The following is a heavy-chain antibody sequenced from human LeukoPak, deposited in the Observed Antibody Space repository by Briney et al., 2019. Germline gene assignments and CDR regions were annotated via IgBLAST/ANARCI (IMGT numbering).Heavy chain of an antibody. V-gene: IGHV3-30*03. CDR3: ATDSTYYYDSGSSGPHYFDN. CDR1: GFAFSGYW. Sequence: GGSLRLSCAASGFAFSGYWMHWVRQAPGKGLEWVSIISSGGVLRYYADSVKGRFTISRDNSKNTLYLQLDSLRPEDTAVYFCATDSTYYYDSGSSGPHYFDNWGQGTLVTVSS. CDR2: ISSGGVLR. J-gene: IGHJ4*02. D-gene: IGHD3-10*01.